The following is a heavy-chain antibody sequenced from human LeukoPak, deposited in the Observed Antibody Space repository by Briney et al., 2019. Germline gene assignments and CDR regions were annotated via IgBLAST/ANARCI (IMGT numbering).Heavy chain of an antibody. CDR2: INAGNGNT. CDR3: ARVSATYYDFWSGYSPFYYMDV. J-gene: IGHJ6*03. D-gene: IGHD3-3*01. CDR1: GYTFTSYA. V-gene: IGHV1-3*01. Sequence: ASVKVSCKASGYTFTSYAMHWVRQAPGQRLEWMGWINAGNGNTKYSQKFQGRVTITRDTSASTAYMELSSLRSDDTAVYYCARVSATYYDFWSGYSPFYYMDVWGKGTTVTVSS.